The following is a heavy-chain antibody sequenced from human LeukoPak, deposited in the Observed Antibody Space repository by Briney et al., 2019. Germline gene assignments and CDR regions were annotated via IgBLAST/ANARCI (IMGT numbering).Heavy chain of an antibody. Sequence: ASVKVSCKASGGTFSSYAISWVRQAPGQGLEWMGRIIPIFGTANYAQKFKGRVTITTGEATSTAYMELSSLRSEDTAVYYCAVRYGGYEGGDYWGQGTLVTVSS. D-gene: IGHD5-12*01. CDR3: AVRYGGYEGGDY. J-gene: IGHJ4*02. V-gene: IGHV1-69*05. CDR1: GGTFSSYA. CDR2: IIPIFGTA.